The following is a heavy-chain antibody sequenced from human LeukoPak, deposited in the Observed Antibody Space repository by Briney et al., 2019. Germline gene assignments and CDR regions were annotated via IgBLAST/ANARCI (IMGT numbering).Heavy chain of an antibody. J-gene: IGHJ3*02. CDR1: GGSISSYY. CDR2: IYYSGST. CDR3: AGDLVATLNAFDI. Sequence: SETLSLTCTVSGGSISSYYWSWIRQPAGKGLEWIGYIYYSGSTNYNPSLKSRVTISIDTSKDQFSLKLSSVTAADTAVYYCAGDLVATLNAFDIWGQGTMVTVSS. V-gene: IGHV4-59*01.